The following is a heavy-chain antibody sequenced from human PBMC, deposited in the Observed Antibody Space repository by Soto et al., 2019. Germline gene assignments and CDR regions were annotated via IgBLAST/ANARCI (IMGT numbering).Heavy chain of an antibody. J-gene: IGHJ4*02. D-gene: IGHD2-2*01. Sequence: GSLRLSCAASGFTFSSYAMSWVRQAPGKGLEWVSAISGSGGSTCYADSVKGRFIISRDNSKNTLYLQMNSLRAEDTAVYYCAREGCSSTSCTHYYFDYWGQGTLVTVSS. CDR2: ISGSGGST. CDR1: GFTFSSYA. CDR3: AREGCSSTSCTHYYFDY. V-gene: IGHV3-23*01.